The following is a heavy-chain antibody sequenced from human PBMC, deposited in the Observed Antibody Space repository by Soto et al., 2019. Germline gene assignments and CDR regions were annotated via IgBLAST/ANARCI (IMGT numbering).Heavy chain of an antibody. D-gene: IGHD2-21*01. CDR1: GGSISSGGYY. CDR3: ARSRSLLACDY. J-gene: IGHJ4*02. V-gene: IGHV4-31*03. CDR2: IYYSGST. Sequence: LSLTCTVSGGSISSGGYYWSWIRQHPGKGLEWIGYIYYSGSTYYNPSLKSRVTISVDTSKNQFSLKLSSVTAADTAVYYCARSRSLLACDYWGQGTLVTVSS.